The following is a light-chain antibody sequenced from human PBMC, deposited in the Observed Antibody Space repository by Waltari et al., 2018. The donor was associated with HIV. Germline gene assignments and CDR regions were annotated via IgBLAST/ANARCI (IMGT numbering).Light chain of an antibody. CDR2: LEGSGSY. Sequence: QPVLTQSSSASASLGSSVKLTCTLSSGHRSYIIAWHQQQPGKAPRYLMKLEGSGSYNKGSGVPDRFSCSSSGADRYLIISNVQSEDEADYYCETLDGNTWVFGGGTKLTVL. V-gene: IGLV4-60*03. CDR1: SGHRSYI. CDR3: ETLDGNTWV. J-gene: IGLJ3*02.